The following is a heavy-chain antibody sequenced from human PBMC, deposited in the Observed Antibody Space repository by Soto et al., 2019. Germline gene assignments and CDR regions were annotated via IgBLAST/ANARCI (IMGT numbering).Heavy chain of an antibody. J-gene: IGHJ3*02. CDR1: GFTFSDYY. V-gene: IGHV3-11*01. Sequence: PGGSLRLSCAASGFTFSDYYMSWIRQAPGKGLEWVSYISSSGSTIYYADSVKGRFTISRDNAKNSLYLQMNSLRAGDTAVYYCARESLPYDFWSGYPDAFDIWGQGTMVTVSS. CDR3: ARESLPYDFWSGYPDAFDI. D-gene: IGHD3-3*01. CDR2: ISSSGSTI.